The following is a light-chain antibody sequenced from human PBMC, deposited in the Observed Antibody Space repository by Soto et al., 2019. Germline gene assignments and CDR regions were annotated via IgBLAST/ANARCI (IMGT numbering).Light chain of an antibody. CDR3: QQYSMAPLT. Sequence: EIVLTHSPGTLSLSPGERATLSCRARLTISDNYLAWYQQKAGQAPRLVIYGASSRATGIPDRFSASGSGTDFTLTISRLEPEDFAVYYCQQYSMAPLTFGQGTKVDVK. V-gene: IGKV3-20*01. CDR1: LTISDNY. CDR2: GAS. J-gene: IGKJ1*01.